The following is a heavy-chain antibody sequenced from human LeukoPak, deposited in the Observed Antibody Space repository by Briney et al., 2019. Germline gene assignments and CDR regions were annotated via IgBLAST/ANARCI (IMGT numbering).Heavy chain of an antibody. CDR3: ARADPGYCSGGSCYFDY. J-gene: IGHJ4*02. CDR2: IGNAGDT. D-gene: IGHD2-15*01. CDR1: GFTFSSYD. Sequence: SGGSLRLSCAASGFTFSSYDMHWVRQATGKGLEWVSAIGNAGDTYYPGSVKGRFTISRENAKNALYLQMSSLRAGDTAVYYCARADPGYCSGGSCYFDYWGQGTLVTVSS. V-gene: IGHV3-13*01.